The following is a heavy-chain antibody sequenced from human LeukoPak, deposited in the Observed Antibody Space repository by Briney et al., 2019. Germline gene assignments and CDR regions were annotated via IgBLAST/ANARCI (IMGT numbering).Heavy chain of an antibody. J-gene: IGHJ4*02. CDR3: ARSRGYSNSWLDY. Sequence: GESLKISCKGSGYSFTSYWISWVRQMPGKGLEWMGRIDLSDSYTNYSPSFQGHVTISADKSINTAYLQWSSLKASDTAMYYCARSRGYSNSWLDYWGQGTLVTVSS. V-gene: IGHV5-10-1*01. CDR2: IDLSDSYT. CDR1: GYSFTSYW. D-gene: IGHD6-13*01.